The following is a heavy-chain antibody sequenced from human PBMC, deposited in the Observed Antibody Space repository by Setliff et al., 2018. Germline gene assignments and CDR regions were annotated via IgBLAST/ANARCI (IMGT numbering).Heavy chain of an antibody. CDR3: ARTNYYDSSTYFNWFDP. CDR1: GYSTSSGYY. Sequence: SETLSLTCAVSGYSTSSGYYWGWIRQPPGKGLEWIGSIYHSGSTYYNPSLKSRVTMSVDTSKNQFSLKLSSVTAADTAVYYCARTNYYDSSTYFNWFDPWGQGTLVTVS. V-gene: IGHV4-38-2*01. CDR2: IYHSGST. D-gene: IGHD3-22*01. J-gene: IGHJ5*02.